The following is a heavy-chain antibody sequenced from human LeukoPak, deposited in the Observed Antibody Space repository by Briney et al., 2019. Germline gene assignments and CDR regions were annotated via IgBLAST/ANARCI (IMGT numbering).Heavy chain of an antibody. CDR2: INPNSGGT. CDR3: ARERREFFDY. V-gene: IGHV1-2*02. D-gene: IGHD3-10*01. J-gene: IGHJ4*02. Sequence: VSVKVSCEASGYTFTDYYVHWVRQAPGQGLEWMGWINPNSGGTKYAQNFQGRVTMTRDTSISTAYMELSRLRSDDTAVYYCARERREFFDYWGQGTLVTVSS. CDR1: GYTFTDYY.